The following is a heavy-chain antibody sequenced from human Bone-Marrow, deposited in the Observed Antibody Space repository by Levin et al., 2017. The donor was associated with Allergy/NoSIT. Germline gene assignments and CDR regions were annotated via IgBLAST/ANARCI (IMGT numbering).Heavy chain of an antibody. Sequence: ASVKVSCKTSGYTFTSYYIHWVRQAPGQGLEWMGVINPSDGGTSHAQKFLGRVALTSDTSTSTVYMEVSSLRSEDPAVFYCARDPRYSSGWFPPFDYWGQGTLLTVSS. CDR1: GYTFTSYY. CDR2: INPSDGGT. CDR3: ARDPRYSSGWFPPFDY. D-gene: IGHD6-19*01. J-gene: IGHJ4*02. V-gene: IGHV1-46*03.